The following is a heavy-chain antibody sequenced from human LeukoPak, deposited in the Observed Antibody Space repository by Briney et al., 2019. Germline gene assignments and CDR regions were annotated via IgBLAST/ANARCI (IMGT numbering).Heavy chain of an antibody. CDR1: GDSMSNYY. D-gene: IGHD2-2*01. Sequence: PSETLSLTCTVSGDSMSNYYWSWIRQPPGKGLEWIGYIYYSGSTSYNPSLKSRVTISEDTSKNQFSLKLSSVTAADTAVYYCARSVVLHYFDYWGQGTLVTVSS. J-gene: IGHJ4*02. V-gene: IGHV4-59*01. CDR2: IYYSGST. CDR3: ARSVVLHYFDY.